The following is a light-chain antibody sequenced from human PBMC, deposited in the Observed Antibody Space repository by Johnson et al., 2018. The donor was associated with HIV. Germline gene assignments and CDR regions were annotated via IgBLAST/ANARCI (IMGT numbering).Light chain of an antibody. CDR1: SSKIGNNY. Sequence: HSVLTQPPSVSAAPGQKVTISCSGSSSKIGNNYVSWYQQLPGTAPKLLIYENNKRPSGIPDRFSASKSGTSATLAITGLQTGDEADYYCGTWDSSLSAHYVFGTGTKVTVL. CDR3: GTWDSSLSAHYV. CDR2: ENN. J-gene: IGLJ1*01. V-gene: IGLV1-51*02.